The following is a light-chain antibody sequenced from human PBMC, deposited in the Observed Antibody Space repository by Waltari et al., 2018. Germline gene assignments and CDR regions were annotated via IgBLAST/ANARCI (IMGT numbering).Light chain of an antibody. V-gene: IGKV3-20*01. CDR3: QQHGTLPAT. Sequence: EIVLTQSPGTASLSPGERVTLSCRASQTVGSRSLAWYQQKPGQAPRLVSYRASRRATVIPDRFSGSGSGTDFSLTISRLEPEDFAVYYCQQHGTLPATFGQGTKVEIK. CDR2: RAS. CDR1: QTVGSRS. J-gene: IGKJ1*01.